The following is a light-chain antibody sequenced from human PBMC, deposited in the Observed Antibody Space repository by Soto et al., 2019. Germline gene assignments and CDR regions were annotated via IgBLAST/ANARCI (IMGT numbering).Light chain of an antibody. CDR2: DAS. V-gene: IGKV1-5*01. CDR1: QSISSW. Sequence: DIQMTQSPSTLSASVGDRVTITCRASQSISSWLAWYQQKPGKAPKLLIYDASNWESGVPSRFSGSGSGTEFTLTISSLQPDDFANYYCQQYNSYPITFGQGTRLEIK. CDR3: QQYNSYPIT. J-gene: IGKJ5*01.